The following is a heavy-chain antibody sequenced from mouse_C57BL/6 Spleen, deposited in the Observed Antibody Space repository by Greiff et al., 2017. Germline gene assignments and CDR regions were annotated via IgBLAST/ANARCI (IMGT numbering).Heavy chain of an antibody. CDR1: GYTFTSYG. Sequence: QVQLQQSGAELARPGASVKLSCKASGYTFTSYGISWVKQRTGQGLEWIGEIYPRSGNTYYNEKFKGKSTLTADKSSSTAYMEIRRLTSEDSAVYFCARWDTTVLFDYWGQGTTLTVSS. D-gene: IGHD1-1*01. V-gene: IGHV1-81*01. J-gene: IGHJ2*01. CDR3: ARWDTTVLFDY. CDR2: IYPRSGNT.